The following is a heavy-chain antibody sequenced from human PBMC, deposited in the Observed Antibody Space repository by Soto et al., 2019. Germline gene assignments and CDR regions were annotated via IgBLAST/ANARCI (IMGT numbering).Heavy chain of an antibody. Sequence: KPSETLSLTCSVSGGSFTGDYWSWIRQPAGKGLQWIGRVFGNGAGTPIYNSLLKSRARMSADPSKRQFSLTPTSVTAADTAVYYCARDLPPYGGRRSPPTGAFEDWGQGIMGTVS. CDR3: ARDLPPYGGRRSPPTGAFED. V-gene: IGHV4-4*07. CDR2: VFGNGAGTP. J-gene: IGHJ4*02. D-gene: IGHD2-15*01. CDR1: GGSFTGDY.